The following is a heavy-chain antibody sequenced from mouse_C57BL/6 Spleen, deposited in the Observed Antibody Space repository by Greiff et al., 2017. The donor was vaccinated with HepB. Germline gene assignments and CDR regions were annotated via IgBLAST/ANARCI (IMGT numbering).Heavy chain of an antibody. D-gene: IGHD1-1*01. V-gene: IGHV1-74*01. CDR1: GYTFTSYW. CDR2: IHPSDSDT. Sequence: VQLQQSGAELVKPGASVKVSCKASGYTFTSYWMHWVKQRPGQGLEWIGRIHPSDSDTNYNQKFKGKATLTVDKSSSTAYMQLSSLTSEDSAVYYCAIDGIIAYGSTLAYWGQGTLVTVSA. CDR3: AIDGIIAYGSTLAY. J-gene: IGHJ3*01.